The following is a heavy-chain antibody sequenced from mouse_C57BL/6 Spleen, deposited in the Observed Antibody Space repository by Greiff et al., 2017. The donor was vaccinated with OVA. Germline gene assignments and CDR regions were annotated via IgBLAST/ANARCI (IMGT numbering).Heavy chain of an antibody. CDR1: GFNIKDDY. D-gene: IGHD1-1*01. Sequence: EVQLVESGAELVRPGASVKLSCTASGFNIKDDYMHWVKQRPEQGLEWIGWIDPENGDTEYASKFQGKATIPADTSSNTAYLQLSSLTSEDTAVYYCTTTTVVGWYFDVWGTGTTVTVSS. CDR3: TTTTVVGWYFDV. CDR2: IDPENGDT. J-gene: IGHJ1*03. V-gene: IGHV14-4*01.